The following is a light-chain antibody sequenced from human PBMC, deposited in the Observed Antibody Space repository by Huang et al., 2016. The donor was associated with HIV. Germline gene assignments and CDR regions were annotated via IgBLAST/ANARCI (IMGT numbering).Light chain of an antibody. V-gene: IGKV3-20*01. J-gene: IGKJ3*01. CDR3: QQYGTSPFT. CDR1: QRVSSNY. Sequence: EIVLTQSPGTLSLSPGERATLSCRASQRVSSNYLAWDQQKPGQAPRLLIYGASSRATGSPDRFSGSGSGTDFTLTVSRLEPEDFAVYYCQQYGTSPFTFGPGTKVDIK. CDR2: GAS.